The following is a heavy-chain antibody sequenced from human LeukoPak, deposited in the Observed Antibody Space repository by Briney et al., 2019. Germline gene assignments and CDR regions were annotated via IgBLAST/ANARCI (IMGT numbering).Heavy chain of an antibody. D-gene: IGHD1-26*01. J-gene: IGHJ4*02. V-gene: IGHV3-15*01. CDR1: GFTFSNAW. Sequence: GGSLRLSCVASGFTFSNAWMNWVRQAPGKGLEWVGRIKSTTDGGTTNYAALVKGIFTISRDDSKNTLYLQLDSLQTEDTAIYYCNPRTHTGSYEDFWGQGTLVTVSS. CDR2: IKSTTDGGTT. CDR3: NPRTHTGSYEDF.